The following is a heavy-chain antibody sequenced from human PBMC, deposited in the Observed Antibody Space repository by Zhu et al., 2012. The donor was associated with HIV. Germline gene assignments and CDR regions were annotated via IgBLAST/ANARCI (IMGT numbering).Heavy chain of an antibody. CDR3: ASQVTGVRGVVDY. CDR2: IYHSGST. V-gene: IGHV4-38-2*01. Sequence: QVQLEESGPGLVKPSETLSLTCGVSGYSISGGYYWGWIRQPPGKGLEWIGTIYHSGSTYYNPSLKSRVIISVDTSKNHFSLKLNSVTAADTALYYCASQVTGVRGVVDYWGQGTLVTVSS. CDR1: GYSISGGYY. D-gene: IGHD3-10*01. J-gene: IGHJ4*02.